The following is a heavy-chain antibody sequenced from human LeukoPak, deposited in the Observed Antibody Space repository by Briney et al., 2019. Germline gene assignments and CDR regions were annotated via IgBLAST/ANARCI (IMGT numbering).Heavy chain of an antibody. D-gene: IGHD6-19*01. V-gene: IGHV3-53*01. J-gene: IGHJ3*02. CDR2: IYTGGNT. CDR1: GFTVSSNY. CDR3: ASPNSGQSFDI. Sequence: PGGSLRLSCAASGFTVSSNYMSWVRQAPGKGLEWVSVIYTGGNTYYTDSVKGRFTISRDNSKNTLYLQMNRLRAEDTAVYYCASPNSGQSFDIWGQGTMVTVSS.